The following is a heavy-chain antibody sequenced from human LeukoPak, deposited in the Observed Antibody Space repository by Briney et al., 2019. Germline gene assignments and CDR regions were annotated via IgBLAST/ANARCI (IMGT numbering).Heavy chain of an antibody. J-gene: IGHJ4*02. D-gene: IGHD3-3*01. V-gene: IGHV4-34*01. CDR3: ARGPTEITIFGVVLFDY. CDR1: GGSFSGYY. Sequence: SETLSLTCAVYGGSFSGYYWSWIRQPPGKGLEWIGEINHSGSTNYNPSLKSRVTISVDTSKNQFSLKLSSVTAADTAVYYCARGPTEITIFGVVLFDYWGQGTLVTVSS. CDR2: INHSGST.